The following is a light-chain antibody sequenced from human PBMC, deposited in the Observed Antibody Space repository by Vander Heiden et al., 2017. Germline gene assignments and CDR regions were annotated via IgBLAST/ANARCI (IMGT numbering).Light chain of an antibody. CDR3: QQYSSTSST. CDR1: QSVLYSSNNKNY. V-gene: IGKV4-1*01. J-gene: IGKJ2*01. Sequence: DIVMTQSPDSLAVSLGERATINCKSRQSVLYSSNNKNYLAWYQQKPGQPPKLLIYWASTRESGVPDRFSGSGSGTDFTLTISSLQAEDVAVYYCQQYSSTSSTFGQ. CDR2: WAS.